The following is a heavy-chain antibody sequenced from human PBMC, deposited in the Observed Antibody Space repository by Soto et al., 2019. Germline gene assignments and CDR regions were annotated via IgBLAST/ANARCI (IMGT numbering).Heavy chain of an antibody. Sequence: EVHLLESGGGLVQPGGSLTLSCATSGFTFSSYAMVWVRQAAEKGLEWVASISNNGDTAYYADSVKGRFTISRGNSENTLYLQMNGLRADDTALYFCAKSRVFIGAIVPLLDSWGQGTQVTVSS. J-gene: IGHJ4*02. CDR2: ISNNGDTA. D-gene: IGHD3-16*02. V-gene: IGHV3-23*01. CDR1: GFTFSSYA. CDR3: AKSRVFIGAIVPLLDS.